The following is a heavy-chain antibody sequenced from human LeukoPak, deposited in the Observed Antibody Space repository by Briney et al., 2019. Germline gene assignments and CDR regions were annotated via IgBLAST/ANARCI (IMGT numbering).Heavy chain of an antibody. CDR3: AKRRFPSFGADDY. Sequence: PGGSLRLSCATSGFIFSHHGMNWVRQAPGKGLEWVSGIRADAVTTYYADSVKGRFIISRDNSKNTVYLQMNSLSAEDAAVYYCAKRRFPSFGADDYWGQGTLVTVSS. CDR1: GFIFSHHG. J-gene: IGHJ4*02. V-gene: IGHV3-23*01. D-gene: IGHD3-10*01. CDR2: IRADAVTT.